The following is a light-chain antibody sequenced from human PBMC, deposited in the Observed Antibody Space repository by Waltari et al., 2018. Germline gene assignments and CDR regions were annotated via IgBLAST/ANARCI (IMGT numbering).Light chain of an antibody. CDR2: DVS. J-gene: IGLJ1*01. V-gene: IGLV2-14*01. CDR1: SSDVGGYTY. Sequence: QSALTHPASVSGSPGQSITISCTGTSSDVGGYTYVSWYQQHPGKAPKLMIYDVSNPPSGVSNRFSGSKSGNTASLTISGLQAEDEADYYCSSYTSSSVYVFGTGTKVTVL. CDR3: SSYTSSSVYV.